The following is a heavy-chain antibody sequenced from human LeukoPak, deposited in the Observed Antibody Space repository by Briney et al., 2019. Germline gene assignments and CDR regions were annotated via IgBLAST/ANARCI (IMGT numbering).Heavy chain of an antibody. D-gene: IGHD6-13*01. CDR1: GFSFRSYG. V-gene: IGHV3-23*01. CDR2: ISATGGST. J-gene: IGHJ4*02. CDR3: AKGGGWGIVADGTGINYFDS. Sequence: GGSLRLSCAASGFSFRSYGITWVRQAPGKGLKWVSAISATGGSTYYADSVKGRFTISRDNSQNTVFLQMNSLRAEDTAVYYCAKGGGWGIVADGTGINYFDSWGQGTLVTVSS.